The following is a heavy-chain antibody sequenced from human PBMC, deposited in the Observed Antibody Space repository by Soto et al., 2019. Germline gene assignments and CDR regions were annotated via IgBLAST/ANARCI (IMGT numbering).Heavy chain of an antibody. CDR2: ISSSSSYI. CDR1: GFTFSSYS. V-gene: IGHV3-21*01. J-gene: IGHJ6*02. CDR3: ARDQATVTTFDYYYYGMDV. D-gene: IGHD4-17*01. Sequence: PGGSLRLSCAASGFTFSSYSMNWVRQAPGKALEWVSSISSSSSYIYYADPVKGRFTISRDNAKNSLYLQMNSLRAEDTAVYYCARDQATVTTFDYYYYGMDVWGQGTTVTSP.